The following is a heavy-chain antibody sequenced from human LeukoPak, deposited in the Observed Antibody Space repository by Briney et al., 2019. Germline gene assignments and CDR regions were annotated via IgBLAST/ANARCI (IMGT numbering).Heavy chain of an antibody. J-gene: IGHJ6*03. V-gene: IGHV4-61*02. D-gene: IGHD6-13*01. Sequence: SQTLSLTCHVSGASVSTDKYFWSWIRQPAGKGLEWFGRIYTSGSTNYSPSLKSRVTISPDTSRNYFSLQLTSVTAADTTVYYCAGSSRYYYYSMDIWGRGTMVTVSS. CDR2: IYTSGST. CDR1: GASVSTDKYF. CDR3: AGSSRYYYYSMDI.